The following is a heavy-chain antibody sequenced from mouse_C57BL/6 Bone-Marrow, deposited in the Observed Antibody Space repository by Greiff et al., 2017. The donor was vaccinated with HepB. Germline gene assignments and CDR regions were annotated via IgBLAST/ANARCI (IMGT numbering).Heavy chain of an antibody. V-gene: IGHV6-3*01. D-gene: IGHD2-5*01. J-gene: IGHJ2*01. CDR2: IRLKSDNYAT. CDR1: GFTFSNYW. Sequence: EVQGVESGGGLVQPGGSMKLSCVASGFTFSNYWMNWVRQSPEKGLEWVAQIRLKSDNYATHYAESVKGRFTISRDDSKSSVYLQMNNLRAEDTGIYYCTDYYSNVFSYWGQGTTLTVSS. CDR3: TDYYSNVFSY.